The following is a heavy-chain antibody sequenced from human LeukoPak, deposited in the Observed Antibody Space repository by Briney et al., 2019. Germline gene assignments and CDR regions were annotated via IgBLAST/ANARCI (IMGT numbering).Heavy chain of an antibody. V-gene: IGHV3-48*03. CDR1: GFTFSSYE. Sequence: PGGSLGLSCAASGFTFSSYEMNWVRQAPGKGLEWVSYVSSSGSTIYYADSVKGRFTISRDNAKNSLYLQMNSLRAEDTAVYYCARARDCTNGVCYFDYWGQGTLVTVSS. J-gene: IGHJ4*02. CDR2: VSSSGSTI. CDR3: ARARDCTNGVCYFDY. D-gene: IGHD2-8*01.